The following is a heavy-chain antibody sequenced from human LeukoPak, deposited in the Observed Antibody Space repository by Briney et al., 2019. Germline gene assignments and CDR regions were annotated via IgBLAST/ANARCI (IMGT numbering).Heavy chain of an antibody. J-gene: IGHJ4*02. CDR1: GGSFSGYY. Sequence: PSETLSLTCAVYGGSFSGYYWSWIRQPPGKGLEWIGEINHSGSTSYNPSLKSRVTISVDTSKNQFSLKLSSVTAADTAVYYCASSPAKDFDYWGQGTLVTVSS. CDR3: ASSPAKDFDY. CDR2: INHSGST. V-gene: IGHV4-34*01.